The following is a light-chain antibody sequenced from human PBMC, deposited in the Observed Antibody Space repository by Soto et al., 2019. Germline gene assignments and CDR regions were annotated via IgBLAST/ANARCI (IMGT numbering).Light chain of an antibody. V-gene: IGKV4-1*01. CDR2: WAS. J-gene: IGKJ2*01. Sequence: IVMTQSPDSLAVSLGERATINCKSSQSISDISNNKNYLAWYQQKPGQPPTLLIYWASTRETGVPDRFSGDGSGADFTLTITDLQPEDVAVYYCQQYYKAPYTFGQGIRPEVK. CDR3: QQYYKAPYT. CDR1: QSISDISNNKNY.